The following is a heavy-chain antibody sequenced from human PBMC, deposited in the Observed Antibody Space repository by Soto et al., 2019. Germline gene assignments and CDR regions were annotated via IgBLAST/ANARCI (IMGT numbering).Heavy chain of an antibody. CDR1: GGSISSGGYY. CDR2: IYYSGST. Sequence: PSETLSLTCTVSGGSISSGGYYWSWIRQHPGKGLEWIGYIYYSGSTYYNPSLKSRVTISVDTSKNQFSLKLSSVTAADTAVYYCARARIAAAGTANWFDPWGQGTLVTVSS. D-gene: IGHD6-13*01. J-gene: IGHJ5*02. V-gene: IGHV4-31*03. CDR3: ARARIAAAGTANWFDP.